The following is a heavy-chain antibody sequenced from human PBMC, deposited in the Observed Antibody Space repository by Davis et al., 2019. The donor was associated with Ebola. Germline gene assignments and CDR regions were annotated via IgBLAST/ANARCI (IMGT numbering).Heavy chain of an antibody. Sequence: ETLSLTCTVSGDSITNYYWTWVRQAPGKGLEWVSAISGSGGTTYHAGSVKGRFTVSRDNSKKTMYLQMNSLRAEDTAVYYCARGRVYGDYGTPVDYWGQGTLVTVSS. D-gene: IGHD4-17*01. J-gene: IGHJ4*02. V-gene: IGHV3-23*01. CDR1: GDSITNYY. CDR2: ISGSGGTT. CDR3: ARGRVYGDYGTPVDY.